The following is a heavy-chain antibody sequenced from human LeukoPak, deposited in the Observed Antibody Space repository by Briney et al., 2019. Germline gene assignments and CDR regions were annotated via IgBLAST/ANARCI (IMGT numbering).Heavy chain of an antibody. J-gene: IGHJ4*02. D-gene: IGHD2-21*02. Sequence: ASVKVSCKASGYTFTSHGITWVRQAPGQGLEWVGWVNAYNGHTNYVQNLQGRATMTTDTSTSTAYMELRSLRSEDTAVYYCASVLYCGADCYSGRYFFDYWGQGTLVTVSS. CDR1: GYTFTSHG. CDR3: ASVLYCGADCYSGRYFFDY. V-gene: IGHV1-18*01. CDR2: VNAYNGHT.